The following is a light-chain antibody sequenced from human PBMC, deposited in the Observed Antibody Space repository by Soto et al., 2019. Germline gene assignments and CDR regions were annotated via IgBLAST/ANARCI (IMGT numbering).Light chain of an antibody. Sequence: EIVLTQSPGTLSLSPGERATLSCRASQSVSSSYLAWYQQKPGQAPRLLIYDASSRATGIPDRFSGSGSGTDFTLTISRLEPEDFAVYFCQQYGSSPYTFGQGTQLES. J-gene: IGKJ2*01. CDR3: QQYGSSPYT. V-gene: IGKV3-20*01. CDR1: QSVSSSY. CDR2: DAS.